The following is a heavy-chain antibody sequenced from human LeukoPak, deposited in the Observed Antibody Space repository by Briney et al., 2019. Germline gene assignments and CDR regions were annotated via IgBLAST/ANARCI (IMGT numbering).Heavy chain of an antibody. D-gene: IGHD1-26*01. Sequence: GGSLRLSCVVSGFAFSSYWMSWVRQAPGKGLEWVANIKQDGSEKYYVDSVKGRFTMSRDNAKNSLYLQMNSLRAEDTAVYYCARVQWELRGVGSYFEYWGQGALVTVSS. CDR3: ARVQWELRGVGSYFEY. CDR2: IKQDGSEK. V-gene: IGHV3-7*01. CDR1: GFAFSSYW. J-gene: IGHJ4*02.